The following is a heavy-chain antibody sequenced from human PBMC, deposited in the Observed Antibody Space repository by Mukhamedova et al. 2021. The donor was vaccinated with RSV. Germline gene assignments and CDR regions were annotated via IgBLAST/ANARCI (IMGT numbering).Heavy chain of an antibody. CDR3: TTGVRNYYDASGSYYVPLYFDS. D-gene: IGHD3-22*01. Sequence: VRQGSGKGLEWVGRVKSKIEGGTIDYAAPVEGRFTISRDDSKNTVYLEMSSLKSEDTAVYYCTTGVRNYYDASGSYYVPLYFDSW. J-gene: IGHJ4*01. V-gene: IGHV3-15*01. CDR2: VKSKIEGGTI.